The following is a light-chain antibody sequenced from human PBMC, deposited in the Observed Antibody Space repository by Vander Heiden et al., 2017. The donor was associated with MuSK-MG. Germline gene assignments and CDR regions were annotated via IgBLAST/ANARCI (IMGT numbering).Light chain of an antibody. Sequence: SYVLTQEPSMSVAPGVTATITCGGDNIGSRSVHWYQQRPGQAPVLAIYNDVFRPSGIPDRFYGSNSGNTATLTIRRVEAGDEADYYCQVWDRAGDENYVFGSGTKVTV. CDR2: NDV. CDR3: QVWDRAGDENYV. J-gene: IGLJ1*01. CDR1: NIGSRS. V-gene: IGLV3-21*04.